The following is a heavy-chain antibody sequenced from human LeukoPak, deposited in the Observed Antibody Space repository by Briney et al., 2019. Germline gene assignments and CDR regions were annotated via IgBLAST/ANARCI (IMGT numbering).Heavy chain of an antibody. J-gene: IGHJ3*02. CDR2: IYYSGST. CDR1: GGSISSSTYY. CDR3: ATPYSGGYHGLDI. D-gene: IGHD1-26*01. Sequence: TSETLSLTCTVAGGSISSSTYYWGWIRQPPGNGLEWIGSIYYSGSTYYNPSLKSRVTISVDTSKNQFSLKLNSVTAADTAVYYCATPYSGGYHGLDIWGQGTMVTVSS. V-gene: IGHV4-39*01.